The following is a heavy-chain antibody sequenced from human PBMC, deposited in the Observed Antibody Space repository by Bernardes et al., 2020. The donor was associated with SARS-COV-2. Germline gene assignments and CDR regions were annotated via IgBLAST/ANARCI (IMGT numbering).Heavy chain of an antibody. CDR2: INWNGGST. CDR1: GFTFDDYG. CDR3: AREGVVVVAAQLFYYYYYMDV. Sequence: GSLRLSSAASGFTFDDYGMIWVRQAPGKGLEWVSGINWNGGSTGYADSLKGRFTISSDNDKNSLYLKMNSLIAEDTALYYCAREGVVVVAAQLFYYYYYMDVWGKGTTVTVSS. D-gene: IGHD2-15*01. V-gene: IGHV3-20*03. J-gene: IGHJ6*03.